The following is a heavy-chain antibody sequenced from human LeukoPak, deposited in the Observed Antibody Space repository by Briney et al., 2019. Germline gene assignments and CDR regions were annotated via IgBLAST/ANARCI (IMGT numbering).Heavy chain of an antibody. CDR1: GFTFSSYA. J-gene: IGHJ3*02. CDR3: AKSQRLWFGGNDAFHI. CDR2: ISGSGGST. Sequence: PGGSLRLSCAASGFTFSSYAMSWVRQAPGKGLEWVSAISGSGGSTYYADSVKGRFTISRDNSKNTVYLQMDSLRAEDTAVYYCAKSQRLWFGGNDAFHIWGQGTMVTVSS. V-gene: IGHV3-23*01. D-gene: IGHD3-10*01.